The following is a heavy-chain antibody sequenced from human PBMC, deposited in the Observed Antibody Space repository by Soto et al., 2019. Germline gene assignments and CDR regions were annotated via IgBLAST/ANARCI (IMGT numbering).Heavy chain of an antibody. CDR1: GGSFSGYY. CDR3: ARVDCNDEHYFEY. V-gene: IGHV4-34*01. J-gene: IGHJ4*02. CDR2: INHSGST. D-gene: IGHD1-1*01. Sequence: SETLSLTCAVYGGSFSGYYWSWIRQPPGKGLEWIGEINHSGSTNYNPSLKSRVTISVDTSKNQFSLKLSSVTAADTAVYYCARVDCNDEHYFEYWGQGTLVTVSS.